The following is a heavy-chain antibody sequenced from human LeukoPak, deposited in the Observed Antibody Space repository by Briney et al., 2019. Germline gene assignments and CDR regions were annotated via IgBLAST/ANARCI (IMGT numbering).Heavy chain of an antibody. CDR1: GFTFSSYG. D-gene: IGHD2-21*02. CDR3: ARDGVVTGVYGMDV. Sequence: PGGSLRLSCAASGFTFSSYGMHWVRQAPGKGLEWVAVISYDGSNKYYADSVKGRFTISRDNSKNTLYLQMNSLRAEDTAVYYCARDGVVTGVYGMDVWGQGTTVTVSS. CDR2: ISYDGSNK. J-gene: IGHJ6*02. V-gene: IGHV3-30*03.